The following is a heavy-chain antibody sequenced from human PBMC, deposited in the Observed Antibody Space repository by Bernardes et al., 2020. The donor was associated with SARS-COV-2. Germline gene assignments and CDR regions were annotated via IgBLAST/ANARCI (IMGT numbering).Heavy chain of an antibody. V-gene: IGHV3-23*01. CDR3: AALGSLGELSPFAFDI. Sequence: GGSLRLSCAASGFTFSSYAMSWVRQAPGKGLEWVSAISGSGGSTYYADSVKGRFTISRDNSKNTLYLQMNSLRAEDTAVYYCAALGSLGELSPFAFDIWGQGTMVTVPS. D-gene: IGHD3-16*02. CDR2: ISGSGGST. J-gene: IGHJ3*02. CDR1: GFTFSSYA.